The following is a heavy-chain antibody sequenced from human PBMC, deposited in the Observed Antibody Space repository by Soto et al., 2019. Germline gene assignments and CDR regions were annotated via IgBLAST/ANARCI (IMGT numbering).Heavy chain of an antibody. V-gene: IGHV4-59*08. J-gene: IGHJ4*02. CDR2: IHYSGRP. CDR1: GGSISSYY. Sequence: QVQLQESGPGLVKPSETLSLTCTVSGGSISSYYWSWIRQPPGKGLEWIGYIHYSGRPNYNPSLKSGVTQSVDTSKNQFCLRLGSVTAADTAVYYCARRYGSCFDYWCQGTLVTVSS. D-gene: IGHD5-18*01. CDR3: ARRYGSCFDY.